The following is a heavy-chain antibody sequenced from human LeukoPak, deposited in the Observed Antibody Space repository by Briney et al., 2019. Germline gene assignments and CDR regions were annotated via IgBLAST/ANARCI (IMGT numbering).Heavy chain of an antibody. CDR3: ARDNGGNSTQSAEYFQH. V-gene: IGHV3-23*01. Sequence: GGSLRLSCAASGFTFSSSAMSWVRQAPGKGLEWVSAISNNGGYTYYADSVQGRFTISRDNSKNTLYLQMNSLRTEDTAVYYCARDNGGNSTQSAEYFQHWGQGTLVTVSS. D-gene: IGHD4-23*01. J-gene: IGHJ1*01. CDR2: ISNNGGYT. CDR1: GFTFSSSA.